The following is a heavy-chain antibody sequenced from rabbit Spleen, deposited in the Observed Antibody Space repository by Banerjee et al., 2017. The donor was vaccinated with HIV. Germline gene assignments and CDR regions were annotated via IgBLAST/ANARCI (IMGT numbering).Heavy chain of an antibody. CDR3: VRDRANIGGDYGPYYFDL. J-gene: IGHJ4*01. Sequence: QSLEESGGDLVKPGASLTLTCTASGFSFSSYGVSWVRQAPGKGLEWIGYIDPIFGITYFANWVNGRFTISSHNAQNTLFLQLNSLTAADTATYFCVRDRANIGGDYGPYYFDLWGPGTLVTVS. CDR2: IDPIFGIT. CDR1: GFSFSSYG. V-gene: IGHV1S40*01. D-gene: IGHD2-1*01.